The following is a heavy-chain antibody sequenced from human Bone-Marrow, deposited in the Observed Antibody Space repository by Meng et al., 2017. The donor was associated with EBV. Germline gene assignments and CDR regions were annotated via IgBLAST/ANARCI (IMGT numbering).Heavy chain of an antibody. CDR3: ARAYSYGSRDLPGH. J-gene: IGHJ1*01. V-gene: IGHV4-4*02. CDR2: SYHNGST. Sequence: GPETLRPSVTLSLTASVSVISITGTYWGSWVPQPPGRGLECLGQSYHNGSTNYNPSLKSRVIISVDKSKNQFSLRLTSVTAADTAVYYCARAYSYGSRDLPGHWGLGTLVTVSS. D-gene: IGHD3-10*01. CDR1: VISITGTYW.